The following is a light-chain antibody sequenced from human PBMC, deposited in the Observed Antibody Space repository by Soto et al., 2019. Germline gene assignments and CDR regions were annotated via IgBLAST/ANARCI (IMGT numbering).Light chain of an antibody. J-gene: IGKJ5*01. CDR1: QAITTY. CDR3: QRLSSYPIT. Sequence: IQLTQSPSSLSASVGYRVTISCRASQAITTYLAWYQQKPGKAPQLLIFAASTLHSGVPSRFSGSGSGTDFALPISCFQPEVFATYYCQRLSSYPITSGQGTRLEIK. V-gene: IGKV1-9*01. CDR2: AAS.